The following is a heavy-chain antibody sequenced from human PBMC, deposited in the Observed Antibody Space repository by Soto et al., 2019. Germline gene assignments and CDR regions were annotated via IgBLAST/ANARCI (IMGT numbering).Heavy chain of an antibody. CDR2: ISAYNGNT. Sequence: ASVKVSCKASGYTFTSYGISWVRQAPGQGLEWMGWISAYNGNTNYAQKLQGRVTMTTDTSTGTAYMELRSLRAEDTAVYYCVKDGSSGWPYFYDMDVWGQGTTVTVSS. CDR1: GYTFTSYG. J-gene: IGHJ6*02. D-gene: IGHD6-19*01. V-gene: IGHV1-18*01. CDR3: VKDGSSGWPYFYDMDV.